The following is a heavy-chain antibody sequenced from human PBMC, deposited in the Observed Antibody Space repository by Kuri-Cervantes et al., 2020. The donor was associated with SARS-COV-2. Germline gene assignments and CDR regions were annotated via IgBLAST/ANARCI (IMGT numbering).Heavy chain of an antibody. J-gene: IGHJ4*02. D-gene: IGHD3-16*02. CDR3: ARDHRMITFGGVIDHFDY. V-gene: IGHV1-18*01. Sequence: ASVKVSCKASGYTFTSYGISWVRQAPGQGLEWMGWISAYNGNTNYAQKLQGRVTMTTDTSTSTAYMELRSLRSDDTAVYYCARDHRMITFGGVIDHFDYWGQGTLVTVSS. CDR1: GYTFTSYG. CDR2: ISAYNGNT.